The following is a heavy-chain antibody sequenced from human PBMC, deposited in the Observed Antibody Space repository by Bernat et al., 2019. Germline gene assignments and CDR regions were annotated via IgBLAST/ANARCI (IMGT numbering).Heavy chain of an antibody. J-gene: IGHJ4*02. D-gene: IGHD2-15*01. CDR3: ARAPGGYCSGGSCYYFDY. V-gene: IGHV1-46*01. Sequence: QVQLVQSGAEVKKPGASVKVSCKASGYTFTSYYMHWVRQAPGQGLEWMGIINPSGGSTSYAQKFQGRVTMTRDTSTSTVYMELSSLRSEDTAVYYCARAPGGYCSGGSCYYFDYWGQGTLVTVSS. CDR1: GYTFTSYY. CDR2: INPSGGST.